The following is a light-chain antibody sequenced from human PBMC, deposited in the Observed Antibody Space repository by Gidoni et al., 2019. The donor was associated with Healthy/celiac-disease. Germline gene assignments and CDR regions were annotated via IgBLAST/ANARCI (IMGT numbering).Light chain of an antibody. CDR3: QQSDSTPT. CDR2: AAS. CDR1: QSISSY. J-gene: IGKJ2*01. V-gene: IGKV1-39*01. Sequence: DIQMTPSPSSLSASVGDRVTITCRASQSISSYLNWYQQKPGKAPKLLIYAASSLQSGVPSRFSGNGSGTDFTLTISSLQPGNLASYYCQQSDSTPTCGQGTKLDIK.